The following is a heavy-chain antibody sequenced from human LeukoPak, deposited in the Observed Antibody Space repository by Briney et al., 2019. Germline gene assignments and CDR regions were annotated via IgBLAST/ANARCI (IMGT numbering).Heavy chain of an antibody. CDR2: MHYSGGA. V-gene: IGHV4-59*01. CDR1: GGSITSYY. D-gene: IGHD1-26*01. CDR3: ARDIRVVGATHYFDQ. J-gene: IGHJ4*02. Sequence: SETLSLTCTVSGGSITSYYWSWVRQPPGKGLEWIGYMHYSGGATYYPSLKSRVAMSIDASKNQFSLKLSSVTAVDTAVYYCARDIRVVGATHYFDQWGQGTLVTVSS.